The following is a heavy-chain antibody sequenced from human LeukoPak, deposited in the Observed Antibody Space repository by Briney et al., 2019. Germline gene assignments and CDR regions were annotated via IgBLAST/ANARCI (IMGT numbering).Heavy chain of an antibody. Sequence: GASVKVSCKASGYTFTSYAMNWVRQAPGQGLEWMGWINTNTGNPTYAQGFTGRFVFSLDTSVSTAYLQVSSLKAEDTAVYYCARGFTMVRGVIIRDYWGQGTLVTVSS. CDR2: INTNTGNP. J-gene: IGHJ4*02. CDR1: GYTFTSYA. D-gene: IGHD3-10*01. CDR3: ARGFTMVRGVIIRDY. V-gene: IGHV7-4-1*02.